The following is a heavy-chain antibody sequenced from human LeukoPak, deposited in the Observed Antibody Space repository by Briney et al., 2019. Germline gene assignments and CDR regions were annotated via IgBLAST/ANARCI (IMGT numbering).Heavy chain of an antibody. Sequence: PGGSLRLSCAASGFTFSSYSMNWVRQAPGKGLEWVSSISGSSSYIYYADSVKGRFTISRDNAKNSLYLQMNSLRAEDTAVYYCARDAQWELRALDVWGRGTMVIVSS. CDR2: ISGSSSYI. V-gene: IGHV3-21*06. D-gene: IGHD1-26*01. CDR1: GFTFSSYS. J-gene: IGHJ3*01. CDR3: ARDAQWELRALDV.